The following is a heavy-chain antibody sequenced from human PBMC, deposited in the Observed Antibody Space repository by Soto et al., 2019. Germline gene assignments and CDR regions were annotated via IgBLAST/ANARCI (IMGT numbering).Heavy chain of an antibody. V-gene: IGHV3-74*01. CDR3: ARSIPGTYGAFDL. J-gene: IGHJ3*01. CDR2: ISGDGSST. Sequence: EVQLVDSGGGLVQPGGSLRLSCAASEFTFRSYWMHWVRQSPGKGLVWVSRISGDGSSTNYADSVKGRFTISRDNAKNTVYLQIDSLRAEDTAVYYCARSIPGTYGAFDLWGQGTMVTVSS. CDR1: EFTFRSYW. D-gene: IGHD1-7*01.